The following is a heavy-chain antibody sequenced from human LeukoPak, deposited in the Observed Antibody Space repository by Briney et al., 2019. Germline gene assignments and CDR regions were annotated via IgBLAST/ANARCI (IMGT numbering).Heavy chain of an antibody. Sequence: RASVKVSCKSSGYTFTDYYVHWVRQAAGQGLEWMGWISAYNGNTNYAQKLQGRVTMTTDTSTSTAYMELRSLRSDDTAVYYCARDHGYTYGPLYFDYWGQGTLVTVSS. CDR3: ARDHGYTYGPLYFDY. CDR2: ISAYNGNT. J-gene: IGHJ4*02. D-gene: IGHD5-18*01. CDR1: GYTFTDYY. V-gene: IGHV1-18*04.